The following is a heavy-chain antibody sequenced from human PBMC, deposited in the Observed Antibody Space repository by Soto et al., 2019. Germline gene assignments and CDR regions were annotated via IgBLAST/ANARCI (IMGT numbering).Heavy chain of an antibody. Sequence: QVQLQESGPGLVKPSGTLSLPCAVSGDSMTSSDWWSWVRQAPGQGLEWIGEIHYSGDINYDPSRRSRVTISVDRSKTQFSLKLSSVTAADTAVYCCVCNGYYSLEYWGQGTLVIVAP. CDR2: IHYSGDI. CDR1: GDSMTSSDW. J-gene: IGHJ4*02. V-gene: IGHV4-4*01. D-gene: IGHD3-22*01. CDR3: VCNGYYSLEY.